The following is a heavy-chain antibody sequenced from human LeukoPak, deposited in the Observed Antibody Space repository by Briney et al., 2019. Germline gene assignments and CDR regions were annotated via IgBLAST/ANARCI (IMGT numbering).Heavy chain of an antibody. V-gene: IGHV3-74*01. CDR2: IISDGSIT. CDR3: ARQLGYCSAGTCHFDN. D-gene: IGHD2-15*01. J-gene: IGHJ4*02. CDR1: GFPFSSYW. Sequence: GGSLRLSCAASGFPFSSYWMQWVRQAPGKGLVWVSRIISDGSITSYADSVKGRFTISRDNAKNTLYLQMNTLRAEDTAVYYCARQLGYCSAGTCHFDNWGQGTLVTVSS.